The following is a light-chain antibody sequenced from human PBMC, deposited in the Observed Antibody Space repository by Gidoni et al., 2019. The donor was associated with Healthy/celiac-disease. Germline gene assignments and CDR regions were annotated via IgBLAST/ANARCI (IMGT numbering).Light chain of an antibody. Sequence: EIVLTQSPGTLSLSPGARATLSCRASQSVSSSYLAWYQQKPGQAPRLLIYGASSRATGIPDRFSGSGSGTDFTLTISRLEPEDFAVYYCQQYGSSPKFGPGTKVDIK. CDR1: QSVSSSY. V-gene: IGKV3-20*01. CDR2: GAS. CDR3: QQYGSSPK. J-gene: IGKJ3*01.